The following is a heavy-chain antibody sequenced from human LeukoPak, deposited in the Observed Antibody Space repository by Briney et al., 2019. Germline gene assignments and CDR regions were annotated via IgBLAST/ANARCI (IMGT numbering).Heavy chain of an antibody. J-gene: IGHJ4*02. CDR1: GLTFNIYA. V-gene: IGHV3-30*04. CDR2: ISYDGTKI. Sequence: GRSLRLSCVASGLTFNIYAMYWVRQAPGKELEWLAAISYDGTKIYYADSVKGRFTISRDNAKNSLYLQMNSLRAEDTAVYYCARDWSGTPYYFDYWGQGTLVTVSS. D-gene: IGHD1-7*01. CDR3: ARDWSGTPYYFDY.